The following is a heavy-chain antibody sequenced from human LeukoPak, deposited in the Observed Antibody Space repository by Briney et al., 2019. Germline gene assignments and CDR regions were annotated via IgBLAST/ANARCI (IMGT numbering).Heavy chain of an antibody. CDR1: GGTFISYA. CDR2: IIPIFGIA. J-gene: IGHJ6*02. CDR3: AREVRGYCSSTSCPPRGMDV. V-gene: IGHV1-69*10. D-gene: IGHD2-2*01. Sequence: SVKVSCKASGGTFISYAISWVRQAPGQGREWMGRIIPIFGIANYAQKFQGRVTVTADKSTSTAYMELSSLRSEDTAVYYCAREVRGYCSSTSCPPRGMDVWGQGTTVTVSS.